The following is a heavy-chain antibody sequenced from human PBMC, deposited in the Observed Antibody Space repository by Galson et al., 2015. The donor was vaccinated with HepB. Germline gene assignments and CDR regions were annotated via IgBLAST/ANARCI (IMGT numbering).Heavy chain of an antibody. CDR1: GFTFSSYS. D-gene: IGHD3-22*01. CDR2: ISSSSSYI. CDR3: ARFSIYYDSSGFLIDY. J-gene: IGHJ4*02. Sequence: SLRLSCAASGFTFSSYSMNWVRQAPGKGLEWVSSISSSSSYIYYADSVKGRFTISRDNAKNSLYLQMNSLRAEDTAVYYCARFSIYYDSSGFLIDYWGQGTLVTVSS. V-gene: IGHV3-21*01.